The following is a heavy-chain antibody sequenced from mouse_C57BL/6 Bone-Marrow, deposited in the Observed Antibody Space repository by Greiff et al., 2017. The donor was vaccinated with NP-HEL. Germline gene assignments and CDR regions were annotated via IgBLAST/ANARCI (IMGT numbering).Heavy chain of an antibody. CDR3: ARDPHGYDVEMDY. Sequence: EVQLQQSGPGLVKPSQSLSLTCSVTGYSITSGYYWNWIRQFPGNKLEWMGYISYDGSNNYNPSLKNRISITRDTSKNQFFLKLNSVTTEDTATYYGARDPHGYDVEMDYWGQGTSVTVSS. J-gene: IGHJ4*01. CDR1: GYSITSGYY. CDR2: ISYDGSN. V-gene: IGHV3-6*01. D-gene: IGHD2-2*01.